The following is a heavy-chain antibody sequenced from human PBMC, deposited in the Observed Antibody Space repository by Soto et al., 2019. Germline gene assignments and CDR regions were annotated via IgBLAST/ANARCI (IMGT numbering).Heavy chain of an antibody. CDR1: GFTFSSYD. J-gene: IGHJ4*02. V-gene: IGHV3-13*01. CDR2: IGTAGDT. D-gene: IGHD3-10*01. Sequence: GGSLRLSCAASGFTFSSYDMHWVRQATGKGLEWVSAIGTAGDTYYPGSVKGRFTISRENAKNSLYLQMNSLRAGDTAVYYCARVAQDWDGSGSYVDYWGQGTLVTVSS. CDR3: ARVAQDWDGSGSYVDY.